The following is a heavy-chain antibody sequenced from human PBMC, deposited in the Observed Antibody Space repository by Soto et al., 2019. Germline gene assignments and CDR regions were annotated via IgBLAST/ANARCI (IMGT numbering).Heavy chain of an antibody. Sequence: SETLSLTCTVSGGSISSGGYYWSWIRQHPGKGLEWIGYIYYSGSTYYIPSLKSRVTISVDTSKNQFSLKLSSVTAADTAVYYCARERRYSYGYRYSLDYWGQGTLVTVSS. V-gene: IGHV4-31*03. J-gene: IGHJ4*02. CDR3: ARERRYSYGYRYSLDY. CDR2: IYYSGST. D-gene: IGHD5-18*01. CDR1: GGSISSGGYY.